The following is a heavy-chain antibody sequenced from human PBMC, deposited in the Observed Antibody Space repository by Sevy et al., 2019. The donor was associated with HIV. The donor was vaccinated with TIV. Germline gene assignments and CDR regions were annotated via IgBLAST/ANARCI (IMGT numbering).Heavy chain of an antibody. CDR3: ARGGSGSGSHALDI. CDR1: GFTVSSNY. CDR2: IYSGGST. V-gene: IGHV3-53*01. Sequence: GGSLRLSCAASGFTVSSNYMSWVRQAPGKGLEWVSVIYSGGSTYYADSVKGRFTISRDNSKNTLYLQMNSLRAEDTDVYYCARGGSGSGSHALDIRGQGTMVTVSS. D-gene: IGHD3-10*01. J-gene: IGHJ3*02.